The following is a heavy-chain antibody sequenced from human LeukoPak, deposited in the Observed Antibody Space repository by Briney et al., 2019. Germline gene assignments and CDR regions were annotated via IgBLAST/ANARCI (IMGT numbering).Heavy chain of an antibody. CDR3: ARETPMVRPLWFDP. V-gene: IGHV3-7*01. CDR1: GFTFSSYW. Sequence: GGSLRLSCAVSGFTFSSYWVSWVRQAPGKGLEWVANIKQDGSEKYYVDSVKGRFTISRDNAKNSLYLQMNSLGAEDTAVYYCARETPMVRPLWFDPWGQGTLVTVSS. CDR2: IKQDGSEK. D-gene: IGHD3-10*01. J-gene: IGHJ5*02.